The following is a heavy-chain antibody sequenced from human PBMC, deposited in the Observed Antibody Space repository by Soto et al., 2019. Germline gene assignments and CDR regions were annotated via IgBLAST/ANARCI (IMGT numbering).Heavy chain of an antibody. Sequence: SETLSLTCTVSGGSISSYYWSWIRQPPGKGLEWIGYIYYSGSTNYNPSLKSRVTISVDTSKNQFSLKLSSVTAADTAVYYCARTGSSGYPYFDYWGQGTLVTV. D-gene: IGHD3-22*01. CDR3: ARTGSSGYPYFDY. V-gene: IGHV4-59*01. CDR2: IYYSGST. J-gene: IGHJ4*02. CDR1: GGSISSYY.